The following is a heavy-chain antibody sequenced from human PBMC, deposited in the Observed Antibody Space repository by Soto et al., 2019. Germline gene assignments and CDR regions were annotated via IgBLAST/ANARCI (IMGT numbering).Heavy chain of an antibody. J-gene: IGHJ4*02. V-gene: IGHV4-30-4*01. D-gene: IGHD3-16*01. CDR1: SGSVSSGTYY. CDR2: IYYSGNT. Sequence: SETLSLTCVVSSGSVSSGTYYWSWIRQPPGKGLEWIGHIYYSGNTDYNPSLKSRLAISIDTSKNQFSLKLSSVTAADTAVYFCAREGGESSDGLYYLDSWGQGSLVTVSS. CDR3: AREGGESSDGLYYLDS.